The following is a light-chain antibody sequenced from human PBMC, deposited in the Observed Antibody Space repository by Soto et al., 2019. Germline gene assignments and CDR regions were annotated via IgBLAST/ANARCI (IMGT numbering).Light chain of an antibody. V-gene: IGLV2-23*03. J-gene: IGLJ3*02. CDR2: EGT. Sequence: QSALTQPASVSGSPGQSITISCSGTSSDFGGYNVVSWYQQHTGKAPKLIIYEGTKRPSGVSNRFSGSKSGNAASLTISGLQTEDEADYYCCSYADTSTFWVVFGGGTKLTVL. CDR3: CSYADTSTFWVV. CDR1: SSDFGGYNV.